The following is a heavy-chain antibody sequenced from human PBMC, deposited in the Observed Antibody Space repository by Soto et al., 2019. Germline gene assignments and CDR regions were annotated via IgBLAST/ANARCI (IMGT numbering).Heavy chain of an antibody. Sequence: EVQLVESGGGLVKSGGSLRLSCAASGFTFSSYSMNWVRQAPGKGLEWVSSISSSGSYIYYADSVKGRFTISSDNAKNSLFLQMNSLRAEDTAVYYCARGGLRAGYFDYWGQGTLVTVSS. CDR3: ARGGLRAGYFDY. CDR1: GFTFSSYS. CDR2: ISSSGSYI. J-gene: IGHJ4*02. V-gene: IGHV3-21*01. D-gene: IGHD6-13*01.